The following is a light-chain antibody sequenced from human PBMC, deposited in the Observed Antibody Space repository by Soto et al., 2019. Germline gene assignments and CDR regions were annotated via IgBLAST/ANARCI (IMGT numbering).Light chain of an antibody. J-gene: IGLJ1*01. CDR1: SNDVGGYNY. V-gene: IGLV2-11*01. Sequence: QSALTQPHSVSGSPGQSVTISCTGPSNDVGGYNYVSWYQHHPGKAPKLMIYDVNKRPSGVPDRFSGSKSGNTASLTISGLQAEDEADYYCCSYAGSDDVFGTGTKVTVL. CDR3: CSYAGSDDV. CDR2: DVN.